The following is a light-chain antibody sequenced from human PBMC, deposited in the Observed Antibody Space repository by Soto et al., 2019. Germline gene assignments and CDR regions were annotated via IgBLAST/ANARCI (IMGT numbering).Light chain of an antibody. CDR2: DAS. CDR1: QSVSTY. Sequence: DIVLTQSPATLSLSPGESATLSCRASQSVSTYLAWYQQKPGQPPKLLIFDASNRATDIPPRFSGSGSGTDFTLTISSLEPEDFAVYYCQQRSNWSTFGPGTKVHV. J-gene: IGKJ3*01. V-gene: IGKV3-11*01. CDR3: QQRSNWST.